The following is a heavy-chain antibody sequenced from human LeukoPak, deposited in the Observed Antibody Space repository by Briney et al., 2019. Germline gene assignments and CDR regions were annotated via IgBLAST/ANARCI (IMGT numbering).Heavy chain of an antibody. CDR3: QSQAITIFGVVMRDY. D-gene: IGHD3-3*01. V-gene: IGHV3-7*01. Sequence: GGSLRLSCAASGFTFSSYWMSWVRQAPGKGLEWVANIKQDGSEKYYVDSVKGRFTISRDNAKNSLYLQMNSLRAEDTAVYYCQSQAITIFGVVMRDYWGQGTLVTVSS. J-gene: IGHJ4*02. CDR2: IKQDGSEK. CDR1: GFTFSSYW.